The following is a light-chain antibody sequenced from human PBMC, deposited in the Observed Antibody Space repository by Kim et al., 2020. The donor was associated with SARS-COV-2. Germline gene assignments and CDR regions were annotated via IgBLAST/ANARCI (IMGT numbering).Light chain of an antibody. J-gene: IGLJ2*01. V-gene: IGLV1-44*01. CDR2: SNN. Sequence: GTKVTISCSGSSSQIGSNTVNWYQQLPGTAPNLLSYSNNQRPSGVPDRFSGSKSGTSASLAISGLQSEDEADYYCAAWDDSLNALVFGGGTQLTVL. CDR3: AAWDDSLNALV. CDR1: SSQIGSNT.